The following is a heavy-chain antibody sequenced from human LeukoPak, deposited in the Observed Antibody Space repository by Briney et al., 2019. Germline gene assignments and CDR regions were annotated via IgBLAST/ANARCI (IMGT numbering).Heavy chain of an antibody. D-gene: IGHD3-9*01. J-gene: IGHJ4*02. CDR1: GGSISSYY. Sequence: SETLSLTCTVSGGSISSYYWSWIRQPPGKGLEWIGEINHSGSTNYNPSLKSRVTISVDTSKNQFSLKLSSVTAADTAVYYCARGRTTYYDILTGYYPFDYWGQGTLVTVSS. CDR2: INHSGST. V-gene: IGHV4-34*01. CDR3: ARGRTTYYDILTGYYPFDY.